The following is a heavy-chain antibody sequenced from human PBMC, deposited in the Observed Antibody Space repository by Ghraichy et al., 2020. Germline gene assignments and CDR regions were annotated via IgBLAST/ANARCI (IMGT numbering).Heavy chain of an antibody. CDR3: ARARFVVAATLDWFDP. CDR2: INPSGGST. D-gene: IGHD2-15*01. CDR1: GYTFTSYY. J-gene: IGHJ5*02. Sequence: ASVKVSCKASGYTFTSYYMHWVRQAPGQGLEWMGIINPSGGSTSYAQKFQGRVTMTRDTSTSTVYMELSSLRSEDTAVYYCARARFVVAATLDWFDPWGQGTLVTVSS. V-gene: IGHV1-46*01.